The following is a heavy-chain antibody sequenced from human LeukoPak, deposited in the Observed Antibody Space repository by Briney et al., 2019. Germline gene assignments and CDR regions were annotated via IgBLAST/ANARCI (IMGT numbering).Heavy chain of an antibody. J-gene: IGHJ4*02. CDR2: ISDSGGRT. D-gene: IGHD3-22*01. CDR3: AKRGVVIRVILVGFHKEAYYFDS. V-gene: IGHV3-23*01. Sequence: GGSLRVSCAVSGITLSNYGMSWVRQAPGKGLEWVAGISDSGGRTNYADSVKGRFTISRDNPKNTLYLQMNSLRAEDAAVYFCAKRGVVIRVILVGFHKEAYYFDSWGQGALVTVSS. CDR1: GITLSNYG.